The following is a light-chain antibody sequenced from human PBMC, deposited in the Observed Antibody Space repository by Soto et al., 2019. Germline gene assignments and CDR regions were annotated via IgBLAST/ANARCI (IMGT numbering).Light chain of an antibody. CDR1: QSVSSN. V-gene: IGKV3-15*01. CDR2: GAS. Sequence: EIVMTQSPATLSVSPGERATLSCRASQSVSSNLAWYQQKPGQAPRLLIYGASTRATGIPARFSGSGSWTEFTLTSSSRQSEDFAVYYCQQYNNWPKTFGQGTRLEIK. J-gene: IGKJ5*01. CDR3: QQYNNWPKT.